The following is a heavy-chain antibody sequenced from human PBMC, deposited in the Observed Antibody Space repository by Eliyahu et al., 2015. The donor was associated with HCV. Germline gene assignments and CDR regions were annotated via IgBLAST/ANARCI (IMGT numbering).Heavy chain of an antibody. CDR3: AKDGRGYDYGDY. D-gene: IGHD2-15*01. V-gene: IGHV3-43*02. Sequence: DVXLVESGGGVVQLGGSLRLSXAASGFIFDDYAMHWVRQAPGKGLEWVSLISGDGGNTYYADSVKGRFTISRDNSKNSLYLQMNSLKTEDTALYYCAKDGRGYDYGDYWGQGTLVSVSS. CDR2: ISGDGGNT. J-gene: IGHJ4*02. CDR1: GFIFDDYA.